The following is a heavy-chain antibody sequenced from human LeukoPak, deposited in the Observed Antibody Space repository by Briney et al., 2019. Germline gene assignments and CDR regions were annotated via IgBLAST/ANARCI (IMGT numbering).Heavy chain of an antibody. V-gene: IGHV4-39*07. CDR3: ARDTYYYDSSGYYAVDY. CDR1: GDSISSSSSY. J-gene: IGHJ4*02. D-gene: IGHD3-22*01. Sequence: SETLSLTCTVSGDSISSSSSYWGWIRQPPGKGLEWFGSIHYSGNTYYNPSLKSRLTISVDTSKNQFSLKLSSVTAADTAVYYCARDTYYYDSSGYYAVDYWGQRTLVTVSS. CDR2: IHYSGNT.